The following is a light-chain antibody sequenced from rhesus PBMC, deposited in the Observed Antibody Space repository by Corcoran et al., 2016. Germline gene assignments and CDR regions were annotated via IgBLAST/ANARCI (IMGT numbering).Light chain of an antibody. J-gene: IGKJ2*01. V-gene: IGKV3-42*03. CDR2: GAS. CDR1: QSVSSS. CDR3: QQYSNWPYS. Sequence: EIVMTQSPATLSLSPGERATLSCRASQSVSSSLAWYQQKPGQAPRPRIYGASSRVTGIPDRFSGSGSGIEVTLTISSLEPEDCAVYYCQQYSNWPYSFGQGTKVEIK.